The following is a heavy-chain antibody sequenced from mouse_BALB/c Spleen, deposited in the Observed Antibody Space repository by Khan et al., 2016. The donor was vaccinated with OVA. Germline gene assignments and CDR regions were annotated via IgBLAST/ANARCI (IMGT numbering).Heavy chain of an antibody. CDR2: ITYSGTT. CDR1: GYSITSDYA. CDR3: ARPYDGYYAWLTY. J-gene: IGHJ3*01. D-gene: IGHD2-3*01. Sequence: EVKLLESGPGLVKPSQSLSLTCTVTGYSITSDYAWNWLRQFPGNKLEWMGYITYSGTTSYNPSLKSRISITRDTSKNQFFLQLNSVTTEDTATYYCARPYDGYYAWLTYWGQGTLVTGSA. V-gene: IGHV3-2*02.